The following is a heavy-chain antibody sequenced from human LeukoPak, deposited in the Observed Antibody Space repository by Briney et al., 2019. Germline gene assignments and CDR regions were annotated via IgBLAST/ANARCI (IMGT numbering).Heavy chain of an antibody. J-gene: IGHJ4*02. V-gene: IGHV3-48*03. D-gene: IGHD4-23*01. Sequence: GGSLRLSCAASGFTFSSYEMNWVRQAPGKGLEWVSYISGSGSTIYYADSVKGRSTISRDNAKNSLYLQMNSLRAEDTAVYYCAKNYGGNSHFDYWGQGTLVTVSS. CDR1: GFTFSSYE. CDR2: ISGSGSTI. CDR3: AKNYGGNSHFDY.